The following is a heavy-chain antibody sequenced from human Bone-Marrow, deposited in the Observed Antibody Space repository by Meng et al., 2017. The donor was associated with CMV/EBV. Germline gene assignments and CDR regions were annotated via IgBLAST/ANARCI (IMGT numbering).Heavy chain of an antibody. CDR2: ISWDGGST. CDR1: GFTFDDYA. J-gene: IGHJ6*02. Sequence: GGSLRLSCAASGFTFDDYAMHWVRQAPGKGLEWVSLISWDGGSTYYADSVKGRFTISRDNSKNSLYLQMNSLRAEDTALYYCAKGYDNYYYYGMDVRGQGTTVTVSS. D-gene: IGHD5-12*01. CDR3: AKGYDNYYYYGMDV. V-gene: IGHV3-43D*03.